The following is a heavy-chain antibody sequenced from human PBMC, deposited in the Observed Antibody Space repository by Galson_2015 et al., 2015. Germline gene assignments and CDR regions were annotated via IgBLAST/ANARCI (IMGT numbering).Heavy chain of an antibody. CDR3: ARDGAVTLSLSYYYYMDV. CDR2: IKQDGSEK. D-gene: IGHD4-17*01. J-gene: IGHJ6*03. Sequence: SLRLSCAASGFTFSSYWMSWVRQAPGKGLEWVANIKQDGSEKYYVDSVKGRFTISRDNAKNSLYLQMNSLRAEDTAVYYCARDGAVTLSLSYYYYMDVWGKGTTVTVSS. CDR1: GFTFSSYW. V-gene: IGHV3-7*01.